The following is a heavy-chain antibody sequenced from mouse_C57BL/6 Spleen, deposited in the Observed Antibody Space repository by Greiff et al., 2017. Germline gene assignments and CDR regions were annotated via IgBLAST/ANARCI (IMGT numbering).Heavy chain of an antibody. D-gene: IGHD1-1*01. CDR2: IYPRSGNT. CDR3: ARKGITTGEDFDV. Sequence: VQLQQSGAELARPGASVKLSCKASGYTFTSYGISWVKQRTGQGLEWIGEIYPRSGNTYYNEKFKGKATLTADKSSSTAYMELRSLTSEDSAVYYCARKGITTGEDFDVWGTGTTVTVSS. CDR1: GYTFTSYG. J-gene: IGHJ1*03. V-gene: IGHV1-81*01.